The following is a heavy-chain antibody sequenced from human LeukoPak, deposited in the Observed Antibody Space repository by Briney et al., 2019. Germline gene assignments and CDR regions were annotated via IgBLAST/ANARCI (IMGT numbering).Heavy chain of an antibody. CDR2: IYYSGST. D-gene: IGHD5-18*01. CDR3: ARVHRGYSYGFPDYYYYGMDV. Sequence: SETLSLTCTVSGGSISSHYWSWIRQPPGKGLEWIGYIYYSGSTIYNPSLKSRVTISVDSSKNQFSLKLSSVTAADTAVYYCARVHRGYSYGFPDYYYYGMDVWGQGTTVTVSS. CDR1: GGSISSHY. V-gene: IGHV4-59*11. J-gene: IGHJ6*02.